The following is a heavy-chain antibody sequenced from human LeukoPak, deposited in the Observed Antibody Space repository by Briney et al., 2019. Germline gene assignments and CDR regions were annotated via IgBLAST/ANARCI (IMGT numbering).Heavy chain of an antibody. CDR1: GYTFTGYY. CDR2: INPNSGGT. Sequence: GASVKVSCKASGYTFTGYYMHWVRQAPGQGLEWMGWINPNSGGTNYAQKFQGRVTMTGDTSISTAYMELSRLRSDDTAVYYCARGHYYYGSGSYYKSDFDYWGQGTLVTVSS. J-gene: IGHJ4*02. V-gene: IGHV1-2*02. CDR3: ARGHYYYGSGSYYKSDFDY. D-gene: IGHD3-10*01.